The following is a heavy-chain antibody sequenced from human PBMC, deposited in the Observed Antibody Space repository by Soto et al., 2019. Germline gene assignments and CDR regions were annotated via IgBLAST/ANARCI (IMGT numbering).Heavy chain of an antibody. D-gene: IGHD6-6*01. CDR1: GFTFSSYS. V-gene: IGHV3-48*01. J-gene: IGHJ5*02. Sequence: PGGSLRLSCAASGFTFSSYSMNWVRQAPGKGLEWVSYISSSSSTIYYADSVKGRFTISRDNAKNSLYLQMNSLRAEDTAVYYCARDGEYSSSSAWFDPWGQGTLVTVSS. CDR2: ISSSSSTI. CDR3: ARDGEYSSSSAWFDP.